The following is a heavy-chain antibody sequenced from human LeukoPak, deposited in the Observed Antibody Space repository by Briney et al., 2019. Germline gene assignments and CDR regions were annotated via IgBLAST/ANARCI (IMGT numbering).Heavy chain of an antibody. J-gene: IGHJ4*02. V-gene: IGHV1-69*05. Sequence: SVKVSCKASGGTFSSYAISWVRQAPGQGLEWMGGIIPIFDTANYAQKFQGRVTITTDESTSTAYMELSSLRSEDTAVYYCATSLLELRYFDWLLSPFDYWGQGTLVTVSS. CDR1: GGTFSSYA. CDR3: ATSLLELRYFDWLLSPFDY. CDR2: IIPIFDTA. D-gene: IGHD3-9*01.